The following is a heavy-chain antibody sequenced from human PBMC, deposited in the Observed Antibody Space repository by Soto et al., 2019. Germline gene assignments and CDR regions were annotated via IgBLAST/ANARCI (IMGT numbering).Heavy chain of an antibody. D-gene: IGHD6-13*01. J-gene: IGHJ5*02. Sequence: ASGTLSLTCSVSGGSISSYYWSWIRQPAGKGLEWIGRIYSSGSTKYNPSLKSRVIMSVDTSKNQFSLKLYSVTAADTAVYYCARTLEAAGTENWFDPWGQGTLVTVSS. CDR1: GGSISSYY. CDR2: IYSSGST. CDR3: ARTLEAAGTENWFDP. V-gene: IGHV4-4*07.